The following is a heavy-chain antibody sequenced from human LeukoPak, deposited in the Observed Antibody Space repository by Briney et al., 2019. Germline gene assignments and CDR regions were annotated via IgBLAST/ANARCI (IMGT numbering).Heavy chain of an antibody. V-gene: IGHV3-74*01. CDR2: ISNDGRST. CDR3: AREDSTTVTFYFDY. D-gene: IGHD4-11*01. CDR1: TFTFSTYW. Sequence: GGSLRLSCAASTFTFSTYWMNGVRQVPGKGLVWLSRISNDGRSTSYADSVKGRFTISRDNAKNTLYLQMNSLRAEDTAVYYCAREDSTTVTFYFDYWGLGTMVAVSS. J-gene: IGHJ4*02.